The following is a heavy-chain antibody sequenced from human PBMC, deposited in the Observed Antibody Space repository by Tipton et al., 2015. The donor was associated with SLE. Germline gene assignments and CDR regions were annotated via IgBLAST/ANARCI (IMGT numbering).Heavy chain of an antibody. CDR2: ITDRGGST. V-gene: IGHV3-23*01. CDR3: AKGSAAARPYYFDY. D-gene: IGHD6-13*01. Sequence: SLRLSCAASGFTFSRYAMSWVRQAPGKGLEGVSAITDRGGSTYYADSVKGRFTISRDNSKNTLYLQMSSLRAEDTAVYYCAKGSAAARPYYFDYWGQGTLVTVSS. CDR1: GFTFSRYA. J-gene: IGHJ4*02.